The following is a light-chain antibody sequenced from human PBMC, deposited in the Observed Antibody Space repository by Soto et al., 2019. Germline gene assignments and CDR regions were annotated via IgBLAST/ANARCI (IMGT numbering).Light chain of an antibody. CDR2: DAS. CDR1: QSLGGW. J-gene: IGKJ2*01. V-gene: IGKV1-5*01. CDR3: QHYHSYPYT. Sequence: DIQMTQSPSTLSASVGDRVTITCRASQSLGGWLAWYQQRPGKAPRLLIYDASSVESGVPSRFSGSRSGTTFTLAISSLQPEDFATYYCQHYHSYPYTFGQGTKLEIK.